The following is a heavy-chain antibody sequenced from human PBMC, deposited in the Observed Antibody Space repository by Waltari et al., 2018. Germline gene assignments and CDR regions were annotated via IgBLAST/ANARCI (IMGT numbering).Heavy chain of an antibody. CDR1: GFNFDDSA. V-gene: IGHV3-9*03. D-gene: IGHD3-10*01. CDR3: AKAYGSGSYSPVDY. Sequence: EVQLVESGGGLVQPGRSLILSCAASGFNFDDSAIHWVRQAPGKGLEWVSGISWNSGSIGYADSVKGRFTISRDNAKNSPYLQMNSLRAEDMALYYCAKAYGSGSYSPVDYWGQGTLVTVSS. J-gene: IGHJ4*02. CDR2: ISWNSGSI.